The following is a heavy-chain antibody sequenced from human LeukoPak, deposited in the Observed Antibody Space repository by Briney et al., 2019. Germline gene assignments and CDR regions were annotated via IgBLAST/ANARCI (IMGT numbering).Heavy chain of an antibody. V-gene: IGHV4-59*12. CDR2: IYYSGST. Sequence: SETLSLTCTVSGGSISSYYWSWFRQPPGKGLEWIGYIYYSGSTNYNPSLKSRVTISVDTSKNQFSLKLSSVTAADTAVYYCARSVRYYYDSSGYFDYWGQGTLVTVSS. J-gene: IGHJ4*02. D-gene: IGHD3-22*01. CDR1: GGSISSYY. CDR3: ARSVRYYYDSSGYFDY.